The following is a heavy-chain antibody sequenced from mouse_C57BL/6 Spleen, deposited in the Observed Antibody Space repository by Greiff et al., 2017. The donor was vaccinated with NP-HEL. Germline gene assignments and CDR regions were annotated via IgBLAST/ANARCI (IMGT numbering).Heavy chain of an antibody. CDR2: IDPEDGDT. Sequence: VQLKESGAELVRPGASVKLSCTASGFNIKDYYMHWVKQRPEQGLEWIGRIDPEDGDTEYAPKFQGKATMTADTSSNTAYLQLSSLTSEDTAVYYCTLITTVVARAYWGQGTLVTVSA. J-gene: IGHJ3*01. V-gene: IGHV14-1*01. CDR3: TLITTVVARAY. CDR1: GFNIKDYY. D-gene: IGHD1-1*01.